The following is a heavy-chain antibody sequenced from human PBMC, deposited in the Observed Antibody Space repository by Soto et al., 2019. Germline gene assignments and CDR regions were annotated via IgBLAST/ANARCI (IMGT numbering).Heavy chain of an antibody. V-gene: IGHV1-3*01. Sequence: ASVKVSCKASGYTFTSYAMHWVRQAPGQRLEWMGWINAGNGNTKYSQKFQGRVTITRDTSASTAYMELSSLRSEDTAVYYCARDHLVAAAGANYWGQGTLVTVSS. CDR3: ARDHLVAAAGANY. CDR1: GYTFTSYA. J-gene: IGHJ4*02. CDR2: INAGNGNT. D-gene: IGHD6-13*01.